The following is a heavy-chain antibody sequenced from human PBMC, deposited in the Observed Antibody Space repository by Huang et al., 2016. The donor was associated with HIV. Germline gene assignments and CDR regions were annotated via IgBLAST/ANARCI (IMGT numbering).Heavy chain of an antibody. CDR2: IKQDGSEK. D-gene: IGHD1-7*01. J-gene: IGHJ6*02. Sequence: LVESGGGVVQPGGSRRLSCAGSTATVNAYWMRWVRQRPGQGLEWVANIKQDGSEKYYMDSVEGRFNISRDNVKKLLFLEMNNLRVADTAVYYCATKASAMDIWGQGTTVIVSS. CDR3: ATKASAMDI. V-gene: IGHV3-7*01. CDR1: TATVNAYW.